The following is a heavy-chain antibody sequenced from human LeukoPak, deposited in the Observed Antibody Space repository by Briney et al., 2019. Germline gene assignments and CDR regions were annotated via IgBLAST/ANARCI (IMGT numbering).Heavy chain of an antibody. D-gene: IGHD3-16*01. V-gene: IGHV3-30*18. J-gene: IGHJ5*02. CDR1: GFTFSDFG. Sequence: GGSPRLSCEVSGFTFSDFGMHWVRQAPGKGLEWLAIISYDGAYTHTSKSLKGRFTISRDNANNTLSLQMTSLRPEDTAVYYCAKEVHGHIWGRPHVNNFDPWGQGTLVTVSS. CDR2: ISYDGAYT. CDR3: AKEVHGHIWGRPHVNNFDP.